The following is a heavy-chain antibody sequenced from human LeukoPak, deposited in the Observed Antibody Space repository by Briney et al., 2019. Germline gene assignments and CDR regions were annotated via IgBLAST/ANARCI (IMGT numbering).Heavy chain of an antibody. J-gene: IGHJ4*02. CDR2: INPNSGGT. D-gene: IGHD6-19*01. Sequence: ASVKVSCKAAGYTLTGYYMHWVRQAPGQGLEWMGWINPNSGGTNYAQKFQGWVTMTRDTSISTAYMELSRLRSDDTAVYYCAMTAVAGRDFDYWGQGTLVTVSS. V-gene: IGHV1-2*04. CDR3: AMTAVAGRDFDY. CDR1: GYTLTGYY.